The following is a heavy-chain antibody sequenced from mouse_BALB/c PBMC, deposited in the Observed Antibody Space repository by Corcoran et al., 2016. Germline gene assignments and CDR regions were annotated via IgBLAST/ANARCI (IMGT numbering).Heavy chain of an antibody. CDR3: AREVPGGNPFDY. V-gene: IGHV1S136*01. Sequence: EVQLQQSGPELVKPGASVKMSCKASGYTFTSYVIHWVKQKPGQGLEWIGYIYPYNAGTKYIEKFTGKASLTSDKSSSTAYMELSSLTSEDSAVYYCAREVPGGNPFDYWGQGTTLTGSS. J-gene: IGHJ2*01. D-gene: IGHD2-1*01. CDR1: GYTFTSYV. CDR2: IYPYNAGT.